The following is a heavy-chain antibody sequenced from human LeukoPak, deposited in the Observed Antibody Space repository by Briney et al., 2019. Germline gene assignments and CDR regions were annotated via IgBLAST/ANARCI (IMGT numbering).Heavy chain of an antibody. CDR1: GFTFSDYY. V-gene: IGHV3-11*06. D-gene: IGHD4-17*01. CDR3: ARENDYGVLGGRGVFDY. J-gene: IGHJ4*02. Sequence: PGGSLRLSCAASGFTFSDYYMSWIRQAPGKGLEWVSYISSSSSYTNYADSVKGRFTISRDNAKNSLYLQMNSLRAEDTAVYYWARENDYGVLGGRGVFDYWGQGTLVTVSS. CDR2: ISSSSSYT.